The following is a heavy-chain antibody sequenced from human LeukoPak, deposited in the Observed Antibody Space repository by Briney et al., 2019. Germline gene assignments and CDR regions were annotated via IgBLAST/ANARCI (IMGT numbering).Heavy chain of an antibody. CDR1: GFTFSSYS. V-gene: IGHV3-48*04. J-gene: IGHJ4*02. CDR3: AREPGGVATIPFDY. CDR2: ISSSSSTI. Sequence: PGGSLRLSCAASGFTFSSYSMNWVRQAPGKGLEWVSYISSSSSTIYYADSVKGRFTISRDNAKNSLYLQMNSLRAEDTAVYYCAREPGGVATIPFDYWGQGTLVTVSS. D-gene: IGHD5-12*01.